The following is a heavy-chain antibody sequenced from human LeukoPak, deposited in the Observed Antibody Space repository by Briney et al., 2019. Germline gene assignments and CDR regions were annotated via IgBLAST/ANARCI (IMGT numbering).Heavy chain of an antibody. CDR3: ARGGTNYYYMDV. Sequence: GSLRLSCAASGFTFSSYEMNWVRQAPGKGLEWVSYISSSGSTIYYADSVKGRLTISRDNSKNTLYLQLNTVRAEDTALYYCARGGTNYYYMDVWGNGTTVTVSS. CDR2: ISSSGSTI. V-gene: IGHV3-48*03. D-gene: IGHD3-10*01. CDR1: GFTFSSYE. J-gene: IGHJ6*03.